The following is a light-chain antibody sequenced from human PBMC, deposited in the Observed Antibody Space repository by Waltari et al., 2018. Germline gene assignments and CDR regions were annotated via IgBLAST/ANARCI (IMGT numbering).Light chain of an antibody. V-gene: IGKV3-15*01. CDR2: GAS. Sequence: EIVMTQSPATLSVSPGERATLSCRASQSISSNLAWYQQIPGQAPRLLISGASTRATGIPARFIGSGSGTEFTLTISSLQSEDFAVYYCQQYNKWTLTFGPGTKVDIK. J-gene: IGKJ3*01. CDR3: QQYNKWTLT. CDR1: QSISSN.